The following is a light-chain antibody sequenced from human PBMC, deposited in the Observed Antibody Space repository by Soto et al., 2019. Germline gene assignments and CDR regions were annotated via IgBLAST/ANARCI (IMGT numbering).Light chain of an antibody. CDR1: QSVDKF. CDR2: DSS. CDR3: QQRKHWHQIT. Sequence: EVELTQSPATLSLSPGETATLSCRASQSVDKFLAWYQQRPGQPPRLLIFDSSNRAAGVPVRFSGSGSGTVFTLTIGSLEPEDSAVYFCQQRKHWHQITFGQGTRLEIK. J-gene: IGKJ5*01. V-gene: IGKV3-11*01.